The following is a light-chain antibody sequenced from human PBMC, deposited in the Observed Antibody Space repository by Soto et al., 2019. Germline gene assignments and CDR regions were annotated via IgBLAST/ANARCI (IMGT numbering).Light chain of an antibody. CDR2: DAS. J-gene: IGKJ2*01. V-gene: IGKV1-33*01. Sequence: DIQMTQSPSSLSASVGDRVTISCQANHDITNYLNWYQQKPGKAPKLLIYDASNLETGVPSRFSGSGSGTDFTFTISSLQPEDIATYYCQQYDNLPRTFGQGTKLEIK. CDR1: HDITNY. CDR3: QQYDNLPRT.